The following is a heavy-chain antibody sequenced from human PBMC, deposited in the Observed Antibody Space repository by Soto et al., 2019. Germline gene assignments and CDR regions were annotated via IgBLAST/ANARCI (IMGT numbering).Heavy chain of an antibody. Sequence: GGSLRLSCAASGFTFSSYSMNWVRQAPGKGLEWVSSISSSSSYIYYADSVKGRFTISRDNAKNSLYLQMNSLRAEDTAVYYCARDVTPRIWGSYRYADYWGQGTLVTVSS. CDR1: GFTFSSYS. D-gene: IGHD3-16*02. CDR2: ISSSSSYI. J-gene: IGHJ4*02. CDR3: ARDVTPRIWGSYRYADY. V-gene: IGHV3-21*01.